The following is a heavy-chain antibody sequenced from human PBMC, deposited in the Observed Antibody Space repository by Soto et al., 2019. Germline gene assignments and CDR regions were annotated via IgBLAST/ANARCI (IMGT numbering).Heavy chain of an antibody. CDR3: AKARSLSGSYSFDY. CDR2: ISWNSGSI. CDR1: GFTFDDYA. J-gene: IGHJ4*02. Sequence: EVQLVESGGGLVQPGRSLRLSCAASGFTFDDYAMHWVRQAPGKGLEWVSGISWNSGSIGYADSVKGRFTISRDNAKTSLYLQMNSLRAEDTALYYCAKARSLSGSYSFDYWGQGTLVTVSS. V-gene: IGHV3-9*01. D-gene: IGHD1-26*01.